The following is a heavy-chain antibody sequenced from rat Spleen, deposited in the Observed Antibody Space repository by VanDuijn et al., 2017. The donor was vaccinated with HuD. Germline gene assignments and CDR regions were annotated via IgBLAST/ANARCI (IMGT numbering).Heavy chain of an antibody. V-gene: IGHV5S10*01. J-gene: IGHJ3*01. CDR1: GFTFSNYY. CDR3: ATRDGGYPG. D-gene: IGHD1-11*01. CDR2: IIYDGSRT. Sequence: EVQLVESGAGLVQPGRSMKLSCAALGFTFSNYYMAWVRQAPTKGLEWVATIIYDGSRTYYRDPGKGRFTISRDNAKNTLYLQMDSLRSDDTATYYCATRDGGYPGWGQGTLVTVSS.